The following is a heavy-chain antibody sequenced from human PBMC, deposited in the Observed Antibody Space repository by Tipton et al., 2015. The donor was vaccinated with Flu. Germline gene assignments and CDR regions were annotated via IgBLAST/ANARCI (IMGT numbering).Heavy chain of an antibody. Sequence: TLSLTCTVSGGSISSGSYYWSWIRQPAGKGLEWIGRIYTSGSNNYNPSLKSRVTISVDTSKNQFSLKLSSVTAADTAVYYCAREADYYGSGFKYFQHWGQGTLVTVSS. CDR2: IYTSGSN. CDR3: AREADYYGSGFKYFQH. J-gene: IGHJ1*01. D-gene: IGHD3-10*01. CDR1: GGSISSGSYY. V-gene: IGHV4-61*02.